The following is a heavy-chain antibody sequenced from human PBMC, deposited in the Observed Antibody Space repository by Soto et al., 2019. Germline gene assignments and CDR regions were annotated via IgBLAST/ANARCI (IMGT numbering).Heavy chain of an antibody. V-gene: IGHV1-69*04. CDR3: ARDREQQLVYDAFDI. D-gene: IGHD6-13*01. Sequence: SVKVSCKASGGTFSSYTISWVRQAPGQGLEWMGRIIPILGIANYAQKFQGRVTITADKSTSTAYMELSSLRSEDTAVYYCARDREQQLVYDAFDIWGQGTMVTVSS. J-gene: IGHJ3*02. CDR1: GGTFSSYT. CDR2: IIPILGIA.